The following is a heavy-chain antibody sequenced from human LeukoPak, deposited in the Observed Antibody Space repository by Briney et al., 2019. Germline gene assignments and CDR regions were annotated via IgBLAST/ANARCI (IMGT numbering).Heavy chain of an antibody. V-gene: IGHV3-11*01. CDR1: GFTFSDYY. CDR2: LSSSGSTI. Sequence: PGGSLRLSCAASGFTFSDYYMSWIRQAPGKGLEWVSYLSSSGSTIYYADSVKGRFTISRDNAKNSLYLQMNSLRAEDTALYYCASTVTTVGGAFDIWGQGTMVTVSS. CDR3: ASTVTTVGGAFDI. D-gene: IGHD4-17*01. J-gene: IGHJ3*02.